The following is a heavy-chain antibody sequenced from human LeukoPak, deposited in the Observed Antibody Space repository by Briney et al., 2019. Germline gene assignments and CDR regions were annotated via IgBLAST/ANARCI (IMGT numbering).Heavy chain of an antibody. V-gene: IGHV4-34*01. D-gene: IGHD3-3*01. J-gene: IGHJ5*02. CDR3: ASQTLRFPRRFDP. Sequence: EASETLSLTCAVYGGSFSGYYWSWIRQPPGKGLEWIGEINHSGSTNYNPSLKSRVTISVDTSKNQFSLKLSSVTAADTAVYYCASQTLRFPRRFDPWGQGTLVTVSS. CDR2: INHSGST. CDR1: GGSFSGYY.